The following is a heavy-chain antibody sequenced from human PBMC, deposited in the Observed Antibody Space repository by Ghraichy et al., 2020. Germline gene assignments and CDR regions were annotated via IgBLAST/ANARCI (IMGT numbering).Heavy chain of an antibody. CDR1: GYTFTNHG. Sequence: ASVKVSCKASGYTFTNHGFNWVRQAPGQGLEWMGWIKTSNGDTNYAKKRQGRVTMTTDTSTNTAYMELRSLGSDDTAVYYCARGSYGEPLCDYWGQGTLVTVSS. J-gene: IGHJ4*02. V-gene: IGHV1-18*01. D-gene: IGHD4-17*01. CDR2: IKTSNGDT. CDR3: ARGSYGEPLCDY.